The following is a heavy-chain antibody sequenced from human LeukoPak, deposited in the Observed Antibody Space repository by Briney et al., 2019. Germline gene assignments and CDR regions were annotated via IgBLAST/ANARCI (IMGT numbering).Heavy chain of an antibody. D-gene: IGHD5-24*01. CDR1: GGSFSGYY. CDR3: ARFGKRRWLQFSRYYFDY. J-gene: IGHJ4*02. CDR2: INHSGST. V-gene: IGHV4-34*01. Sequence: SETLSLTCAVYGGSFSGYYWSWIRQPPGKGLEWIGEINHSGSTNYNPSLKSRVTVSVDTSKNQFSLKLSSVTAADTAVKYCARFGKRRWLQFSRYYFDYWGQGTLVTVSS.